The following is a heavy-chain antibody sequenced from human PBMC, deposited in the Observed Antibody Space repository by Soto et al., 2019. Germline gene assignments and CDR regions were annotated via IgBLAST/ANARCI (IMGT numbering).Heavy chain of an antibody. V-gene: IGHV1-3*04. CDR1: GYRFTAYD. D-gene: IGHD2-15*01. J-gene: IGHJ4*02. CDR2: INTATGDT. CDR3: ARTRGYCSGGSCYPLDY. Sequence: QVQVVQSGAGVKKPEATANVSCKASGYRFTAYDMHWVRQAPGQRLEWLGWINTATGDTKYSPSFQGRVTLTRDTSATTAYMELSGLRFEDTAVYYCARTRGYCSGGSCYPLDYWGQGTLVTVSS.